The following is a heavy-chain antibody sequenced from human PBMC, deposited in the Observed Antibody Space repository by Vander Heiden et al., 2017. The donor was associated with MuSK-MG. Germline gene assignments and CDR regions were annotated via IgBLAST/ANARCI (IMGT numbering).Heavy chain of an antibody. CDR3: ARIQPLVMVRGVIIDY. CDR2: IFSNDEK. J-gene: IGHJ4*02. Sequence: QVTLKESGPVLVKPTETLTLTCTVAGFSLRNARTGVSWIRQPPGKALEWLAHIFSNDEKSYRTSLKSRLTISKDTSKSQVVLTMTNMDPVDTATYYCARIQPLVMVRGVIIDYWGQGTLVTVSS. D-gene: IGHD3-10*01. V-gene: IGHV2-26*01. CDR1: GFSLRNARTG.